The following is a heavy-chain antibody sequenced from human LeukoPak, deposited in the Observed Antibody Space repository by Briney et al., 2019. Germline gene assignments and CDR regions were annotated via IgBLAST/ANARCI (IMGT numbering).Heavy chain of an antibody. CDR3: AREELGMVYFDY. CDR1: GFTFSNYA. Sequence: EPGRSLRLSCAASGFTFSNYAMHWVRQAPGKGLEWVAVISYDGSNKCYADSVKGRFTISRDNSKNTLYLQMNSLRAEDTAVYYCAREELGMVYFDYWGQGTLVTVSS. J-gene: IGHJ4*02. CDR2: ISYDGSNK. D-gene: IGHD7-27*01. V-gene: IGHV3-30-3*01.